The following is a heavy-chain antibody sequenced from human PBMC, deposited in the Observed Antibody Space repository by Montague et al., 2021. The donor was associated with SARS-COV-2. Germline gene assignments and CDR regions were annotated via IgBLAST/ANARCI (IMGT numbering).Heavy chain of an antibody. V-gene: IGHV4-34*01. CDR1: GGSITNYY. J-gene: IGHJ5*01. CDR2: INNSGST. CDR3: SRARERTGWFDS. Sequence: SETLSLTCAVCGGSITNYYWNWICQSPGKGLETHGEINNSGSTNYNQSPKSRVTITVDMYKSQVSLNLTSVTAADTAIYYCSRARERTGWFDSWGQGIQVTVSS. D-gene: IGHD1-1*01.